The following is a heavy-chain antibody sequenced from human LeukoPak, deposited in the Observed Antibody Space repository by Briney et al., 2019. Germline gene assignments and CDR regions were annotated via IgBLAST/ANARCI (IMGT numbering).Heavy chain of an antibody. Sequence: SETLSLTCTVSGGSISSGGYYWSWIRQHPGKGLEWIGYIYYSGSTYYNPSLKSRVTISVDTSKNQFSLKLSSVTAADTAVYYCARGVYGDYYYYGMDVWGQGTTVTVSS. CDR1: GGSISSGGYY. CDR3: ARGVYGDYYYYGMDV. CDR2: IYYSGST. D-gene: IGHD2-8*01. V-gene: IGHV4-31*03. J-gene: IGHJ6*02.